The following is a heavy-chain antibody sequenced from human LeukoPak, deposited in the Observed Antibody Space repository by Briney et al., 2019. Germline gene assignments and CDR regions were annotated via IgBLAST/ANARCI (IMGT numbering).Heavy chain of an antibody. D-gene: IGHD6-19*01. Sequence: ASETLSLTCTVSGGSISSYYWSWIRQPPGKGLEWIGYIYYTGITNYNPSLKSRVTISVDTSKNQFSLNLSSVTAADTAVYYCARRPFGGWSPLDYWGQGILVTVSS. J-gene: IGHJ4*02. CDR3: ARRPFGGWSPLDY. CDR2: IYYTGIT. V-gene: IGHV4-59*08. CDR1: GGSISSYY.